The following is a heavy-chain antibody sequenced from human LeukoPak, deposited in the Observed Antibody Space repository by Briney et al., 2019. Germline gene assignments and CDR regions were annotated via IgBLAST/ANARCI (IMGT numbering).Heavy chain of an antibody. Sequence: ASVKVFCKASGYTFTSYGISWVRQAPGQGLEWMGWISAYNGNTNYAQKLQGRVTMTTDTSTSTAYMELRSLRSDDTAVYYCARGSYYPPYYYYYMDVWGKGTTVTVSS. V-gene: IGHV1-18*01. CDR1: GYTFTSYG. D-gene: IGHD1-26*01. CDR2: ISAYNGNT. CDR3: ARGSYYPPYYYYYMDV. J-gene: IGHJ6*03.